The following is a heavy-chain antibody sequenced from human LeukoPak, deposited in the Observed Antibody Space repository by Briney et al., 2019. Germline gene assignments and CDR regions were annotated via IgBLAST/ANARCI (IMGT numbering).Heavy chain of an antibody. CDR2: INHSGST. J-gene: IGHJ4*02. V-gene: IGHV4-34*01. Sequence: PSETLSLTCAVYGGSFSGYYWSWIRQPPGKGLEWIGEINHSGSTNYNPSLKSRVTISVDTSKNQFSLKLSSVTAADTAVYYCARVSYSGSYYGDYWGQGTLVTVSS. CDR1: GGSFSGYY. CDR3: ARVSYSGSYYGDY. D-gene: IGHD1-26*01.